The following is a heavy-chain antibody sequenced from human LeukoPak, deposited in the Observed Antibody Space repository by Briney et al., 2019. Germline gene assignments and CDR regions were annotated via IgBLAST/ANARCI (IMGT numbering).Heavy chain of an antibody. J-gene: IGHJ6*02. CDR2: IRQDGSEM. CDR3: ARDKGMDV. CDR1: GFTFSNYW. V-gene: IGHV3-7*01. Sequence: PGGSLRLSCAASGFTFSNYWMSWVRQAPGKGLEWVAKIRQDGSEMYYADSVRDQFTISRDNAKNSLYLQVNSLRAEDTAVYYCARDKGMDVWGQGTTVTVSS.